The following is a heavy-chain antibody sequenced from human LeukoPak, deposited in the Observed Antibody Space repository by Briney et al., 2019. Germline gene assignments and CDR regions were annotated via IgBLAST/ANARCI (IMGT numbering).Heavy chain of an antibody. D-gene: IGHD3-22*01. Sequence: SETLSLTCAVYGGSFSGYYWSWIRQPPGKGLEWSGEINHSGSTNYNPSLKSRVTISVDTSKNQFSLKLSSVTAADTAVYYCARGYYYDSSGYYYYFDYWGQGTLVTVSS. V-gene: IGHV4-34*01. CDR1: GGSFSGYY. CDR2: INHSGST. CDR3: ARGYYYDSSGYYYYFDY. J-gene: IGHJ4*02.